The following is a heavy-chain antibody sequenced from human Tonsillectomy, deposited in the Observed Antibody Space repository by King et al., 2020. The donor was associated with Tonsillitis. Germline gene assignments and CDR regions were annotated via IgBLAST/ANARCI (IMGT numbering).Heavy chain of an antibody. CDR1: GFTFSSYG. CDR3: ARGGPWYYYYYYMDV. J-gene: IGHJ6*03. V-gene: IGHV3-33*08. CDR2: IWYDGSNK. Sequence: HVQLVESGGGVVQPGRSLRLSCAASGFTFSSYGMHWVRQAPGKGLEWVAVIWYDGSNKYYADSGKGRFTISRANSKNTLYLQMNSLRAEDTAVYYCARGGPWYYYYYYMDVWGKGTTVTVSS.